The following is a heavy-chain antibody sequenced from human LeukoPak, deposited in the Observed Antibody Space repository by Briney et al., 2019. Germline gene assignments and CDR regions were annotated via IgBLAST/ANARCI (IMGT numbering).Heavy chain of an antibody. J-gene: IGHJ3*02. CDR1: GYTFTSYG. CDR3: ARTNYTTMIEVVTRDAFDI. Sequence: ASVKVSCKASGYTFTSYGISWVRQAPGQGLEWMGWISAYNGNTNYAQKLQGRVTMTTDTSTSTAYMELRSLRSDDTAVYYCARTNYTTMIEVVTRDAFDIWGQGTMVTVSS. D-gene: IGHD3-22*01. CDR2: ISAYNGNT. V-gene: IGHV1-18*01.